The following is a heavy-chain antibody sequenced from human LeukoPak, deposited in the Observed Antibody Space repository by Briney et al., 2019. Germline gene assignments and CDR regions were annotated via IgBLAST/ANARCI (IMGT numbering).Heavy chain of an antibody. CDR1: GFTFSSYA. D-gene: IGHD3-10*01. CDR2: ISYDGSNK. CDR3: AKDHGSGSYGFDY. J-gene: IGHJ4*02. Sequence: GRSLRLSCAASGFTFSSYAMHWVRQAPGKGLEWVAVISYDGSNKYYADSVKGRFTISRDNSKNTLYLQMNSLRAEDTAVYYCAKDHGSGSYGFDYWGQGTLVTVSS. V-gene: IGHV3-30*04.